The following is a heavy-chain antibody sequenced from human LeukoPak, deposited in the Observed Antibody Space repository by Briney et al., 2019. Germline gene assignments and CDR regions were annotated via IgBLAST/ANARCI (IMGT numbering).Heavy chain of an antibody. V-gene: IGHV4-59*08. Sequence: SGTLSLTCTVSGGSISSYYWSWIRQPPGKGLEWIGYIYYSGSTNYNPSLKSRVTISVDTSKNQFSLKLSSVTAADTAVYYCARQGYCSGGSCQDRYWYFDLWGRGTLVTVSS. J-gene: IGHJ2*01. CDR1: GGSISSYY. D-gene: IGHD2-15*01. CDR3: ARQGYCSGGSCQDRYWYFDL. CDR2: IYYSGST.